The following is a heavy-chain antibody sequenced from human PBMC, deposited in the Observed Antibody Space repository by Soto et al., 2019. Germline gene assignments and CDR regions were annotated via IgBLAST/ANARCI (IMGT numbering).Heavy chain of an antibody. D-gene: IGHD3-10*01. CDR3: AREGITMVRGVIITPAYYYYTDV. Sequence: SETLSLTCAIYGGSFSGYYWSWIRQPPGKGLEWIGEINHSGSTNYNPSLKSRVTMSVDTSKNQFSLKLSSVTAADTAVYYCAREGITMVRGVIITPAYYYYTDVWGKGTTVTVSS. J-gene: IGHJ6*03. CDR2: INHSGST. CDR1: GGSFSGYY. V-gene: IGHV4-34*01.